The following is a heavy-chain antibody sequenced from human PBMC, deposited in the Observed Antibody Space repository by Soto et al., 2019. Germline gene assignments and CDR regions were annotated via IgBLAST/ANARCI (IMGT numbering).Heavy chain of an antibody. D-gene: IGHD3-3*01. CDR2: IYPGDSDT. CDR1: GYSFTSYW. J-gene: IGHJ6*02. CDR3: ARSHMEYYYYYGMDV. V-gene: IGHV5-51*01. Sequence: GESLKISFKGSGYSFTSYWIGWVRQMPGKGLEWMGIIYPGDSDTRYSPSFQGQVTISADKSISTAYLQWSSLKASDTAMCYCARSHMEYYYYYGMDVWGQGTTVTVSS.